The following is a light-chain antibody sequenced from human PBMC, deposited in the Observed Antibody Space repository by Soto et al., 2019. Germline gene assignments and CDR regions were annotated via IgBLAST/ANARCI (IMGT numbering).Light chain of an antibody. J-gene: IGKJ1*01. Sequence: DIQMTQPPSTLSASVGDRVTITCRASQSISSWLAWYQQKPGKAPKLLIYDASSLESGVPSRFSGSGSGTEFTLNISSLQPDDFATYYCQQYNSYWTFGQGTRWIS. V-gene: IGKV1-5*01. CDR3: QQYNSYWT. CDR2: DAS. CDR1: QSISSW.